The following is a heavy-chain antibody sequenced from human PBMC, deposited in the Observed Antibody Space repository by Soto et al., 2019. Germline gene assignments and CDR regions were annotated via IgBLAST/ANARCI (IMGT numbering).Heavy chain of an antibody. CDR1: GFSFSVYG. CDR2: IWYDASKQ. D-gene: IGHD2-15*01. Sequence: TXGSLRLSCETSGFSFSVYGMHWVRQAPGKGLEWVAVIWYDASKQFYAASVEGRFTISRDNSKAILYLQMNSLRAEDTAVYYCAAWAEGATEVHWGQGSLVTVSS. V-gene: IGHV3-33*01. J-gene: IGHJ4*02. CDR3: AAWAEGATEVH.